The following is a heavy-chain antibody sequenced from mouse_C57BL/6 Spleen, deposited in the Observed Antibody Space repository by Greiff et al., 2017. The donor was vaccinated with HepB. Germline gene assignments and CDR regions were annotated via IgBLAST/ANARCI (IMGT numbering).Heavy chain of an antibody. CDR3: AITTAGPWYFDV. D-gene: IGHD1-2*01. J-gene: IGHJ1*03. Sequence: QVQLQQPGAELVKPGASVKLSCKASGYTFTSYWMHWVKQRPGQGLEWIGMIHPNSGSTNYNEKFKSKATLTVDKSSSTAYMQLSSLTSEDSAVYYCAITTAGPWYFDVWGTGTTVTVSS. CDR2: IHPNSGST. V-gene: IGHV1-64*01. CDR1: GYTFTSYW.